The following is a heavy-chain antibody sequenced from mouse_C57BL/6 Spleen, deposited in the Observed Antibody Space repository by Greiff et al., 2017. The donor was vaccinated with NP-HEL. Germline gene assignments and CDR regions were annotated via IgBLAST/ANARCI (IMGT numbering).Heavy chain of an antibody. CDR1: GYTFTDYE. CDR3: PLTGLYAIGG. Sequence: QVQLQQSGAELVRPGASVTLSCKASGYTFTDYEMHWVKQTPVHGLEWIGAIDPETGGTAYNQKFKGKATLTADKSSSTAYMELRSLTSEDSAGYYCPLTGLYAIGGWGQGTSVTVST. D-gene: IGHD4-1*01. CDR2: IDPETGGT. J-gene: IGHJ4*01. V-gene: IGHV1-15*01.